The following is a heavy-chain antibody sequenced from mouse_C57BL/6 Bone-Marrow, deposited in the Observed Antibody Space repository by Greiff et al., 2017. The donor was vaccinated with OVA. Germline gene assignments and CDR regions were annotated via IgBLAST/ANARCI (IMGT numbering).Heavy chain of an antibody. CDR2: ISNGGGST. Sequence: EVQLVESGGGLVKPGGSLKLSCAASGFTLSDYYMYWVRQTPEKRLEWVAYISNGGGSTYYPDTVKGRFTISRDNAKNTLYLQMSRLKSEDTAMYYCARHTDGRAYWGQGTLVTVSA. J-gene: IGHJ3*01. V-gene: IGHV5-12*01. CDR3: ARHTDGRAY. D-gene: IGHD2-3*01. CDR1: GFTLSDYY.